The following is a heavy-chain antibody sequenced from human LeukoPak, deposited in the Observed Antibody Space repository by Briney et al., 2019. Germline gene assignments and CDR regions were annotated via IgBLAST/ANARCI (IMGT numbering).Heavy chain of an antibody. V-gene: IGHV3-21*06. D-gene: IGHD6-6*01. J-gene: IGHJ4*02. CDR1: GFTFNTYT. CDR3: LTGARRDY. CDR2: LYRRGAYI. Sequence: GGSLRLSCTASGFTFNTYTMNGARRSRGRGREGLSSLYRRGAYIFYTDSVTGRFIISRDTAKNSLSLQMNSLRVEDTAVYYCLTGARRDYWGQGTLVTVSP.